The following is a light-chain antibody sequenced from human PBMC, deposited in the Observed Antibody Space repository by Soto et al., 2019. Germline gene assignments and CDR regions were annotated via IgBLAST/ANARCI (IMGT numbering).Light chain of an antibody. V-gene: IGLV2-14*01. CDR3: SSYRGSSTLEV. CDR1: SSNVGGYNY. Sequence: QSALTQPASVSGSPGQSITISCTGTSSNVGGYNYVSWHQQHPVNAPKLLIYDVSNRPSGVSNRFSGSKSGNTASLPISGLQAEDEADYYCSSYRGSSTLEVFGSGTKVTVL. J-gene: IGLJ1*01. CDR2: DVS.